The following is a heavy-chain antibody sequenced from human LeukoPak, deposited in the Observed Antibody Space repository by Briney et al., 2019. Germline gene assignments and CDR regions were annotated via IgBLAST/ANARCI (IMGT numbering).Heavy chain of an antibody. Sequence: SETLSLTCAVYGGSFSGYYWSWIRQPPGKGLEWIGEINHSGSTNYNPSLKSRVTISVDTSKNQFSLKLSSVTAADTAVYYCARSTTTRGFEGPAGDYWGQGTLVTVSS. V-gene: IGHV4-34*01. CDR2: INHSGST. D-gene: IGHD1-26*01. J-gene: IGHJ4*02. CDR1: GGSFSGYY. CDR3: ARSTTTRGFEGPAGDY.